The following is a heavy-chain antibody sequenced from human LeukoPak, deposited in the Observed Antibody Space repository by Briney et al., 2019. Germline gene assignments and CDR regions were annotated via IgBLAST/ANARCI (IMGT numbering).Heavy chain of an antibody. Sequence: SETLSLTCTVSGGSISSYYWRWIRQPPGKGLEWIGYNYYSGSTNYNPSLKSRVTISVDTSKNQFSLKLSSVTAADTAVYYCARAPIGRDAFDIWGQGTMVTVSS. D-gene: IGHD3-10*01. CDR1: GGSISSYY. CDR3: ARAPIGRDAFDI. V-gene: IGHV4-59*01. J-gene: IGHJ3*02. CDR2: NYYSGST.